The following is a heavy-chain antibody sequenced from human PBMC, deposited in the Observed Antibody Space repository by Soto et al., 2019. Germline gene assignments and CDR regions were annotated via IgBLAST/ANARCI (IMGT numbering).Heavy chain of an antibody. Sequence: SAKVCCKASGYTKTSCGMRWVRHSHRQGLEWMGWISAYNGNTNYAQKLQGRVTMTTDTSTSTAYMELWSLRSDDTAVYYCARDGIRRFDPWGQGTLVTVSS. CDR1: GYTKTSCG. J-gene: IGHJ5*02. V-gene: IGHV1-18*01. CDR2: ISAYNGNT. CDR3: ARDGIRRFDP. D-gene: IGHD5-18*01.